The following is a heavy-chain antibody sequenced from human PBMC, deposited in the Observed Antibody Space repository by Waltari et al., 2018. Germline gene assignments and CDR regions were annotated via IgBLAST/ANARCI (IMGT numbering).Heavy chain of an antibody. J-gene: IGHJ5*01. Sequence: QLQLQESGSGLVKPSQTLSLTCAVSGASVSSGGHSWSWIRLPPGRGLEWIGYINDSRSTYYNPTLKSRVTISIDSSRNQFSLKLTSVTAADTAVYYCARDPGGFDRRFDSWGQGILVTVSS. CDR2: INDSRST. CDR1: GASVSSGGHS. V-gene: IGHV4-30-2*01. D-gene: IGHD3-16*01. CDR3: ARDPGGFDRRFDS.